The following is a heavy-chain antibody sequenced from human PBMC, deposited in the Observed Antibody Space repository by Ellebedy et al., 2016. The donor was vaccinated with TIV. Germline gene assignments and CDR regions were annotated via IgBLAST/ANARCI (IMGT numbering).Heavy chain of an antibody. Sequence: GGSLRLSXAASGFTFSSYAISWVRQAPGKGLEWVSAISGSGGSTYYADSVKGRFTISRDNSKNTLYLQMNSLRAEDTAVYYCAKDEEGMVRGVIDYWGQGTLVTVSS. CDR2: ISGSGGST. CDR3: AKDEEGMVRGVIDY. CDR1: GFTFSSYA. J-gene: IGHJ4*02. V-gene: IGHV3-23*01. D-gene: IGHD3-10*01.